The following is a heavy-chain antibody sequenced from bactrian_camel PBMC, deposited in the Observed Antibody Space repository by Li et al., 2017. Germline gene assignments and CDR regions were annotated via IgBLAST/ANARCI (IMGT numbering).Heavy chain of an antibody. V-gene: IGHV3S53*01. D-gene: IGHD2*01. J-gene: IGHJ6*01. CDR2: IDTSGGT. CDR3: AARGPYCYTKLSVRDFTY. Sequence: VESGGGSVQAGGSLKLSCVVSGYKSYYMAWFRQAPGNEREAVAFIDTSGGTNYAYSVAGRFTISKDNAKNTLYLQMNSLKPEDTAMYYCAARGPYCYTKLSVRDFTYWGQGTQVTVS. CDR1: GYKSYY.